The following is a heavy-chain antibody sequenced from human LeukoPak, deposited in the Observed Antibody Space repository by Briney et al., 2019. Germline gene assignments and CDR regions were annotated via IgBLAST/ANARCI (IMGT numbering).Heavy chain of an antibody. J-gene: IGHJ5*02. CDR2: ISGDGGST. CDR3: AKDIAAYNWFDP. D-gene: IGHD2-15*01. CDR1: GFTFDEYA. V-gene: IGHV3-43*02. Sequence: GGSLRLSCAASGFTFDEYAMHWVRQAPGKGLEWVSLISGDGGSTYYADSVKGRFTISRDNSKNSLYLQMNSLRTEDTALYYCAKDIAAYNWFDPWGRGTLVTVSS.